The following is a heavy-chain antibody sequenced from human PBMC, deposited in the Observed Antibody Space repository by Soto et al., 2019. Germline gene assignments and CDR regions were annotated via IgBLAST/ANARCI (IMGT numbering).Heavy chain of an antibody. Sequence: PGGSLRLSCAASGFTFSSYAMHWVRQAPGKGLEWVAVISYDGSNKYYADSVKGRFTISRDNSKNTLYLQMNSLRAEDTAVYYCAVTGGYCSGGSCYALDYWGQGTLVTVSS. V-gene: IGHV3-30-3*01. CDR3: AVTGGYCSGGSCYALDY. J-gene: IGHJ4*02. CDR2: ISYDGSNK. D-gene: IGHD2-15*01. CDR1: GFTFSSYA.